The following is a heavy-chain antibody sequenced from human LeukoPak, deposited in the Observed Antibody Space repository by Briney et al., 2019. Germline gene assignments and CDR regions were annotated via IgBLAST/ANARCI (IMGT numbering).Heavy chain of an antibody. V-gene: IGHV3-7*01. Sequence: PGGSLRLSYAASGFTFSSYWMSWVRQAPGKGLECVANINKDGSEKYYVDSVKGRFTISRDNAKNSLYLQMNSLRAEDMAVYYCARAFARREIGYWFDPWGQGTLVTVSS. CDR3: ARAFARREIGYWFDP. D-gene: IGHD5-24*01. CDR2: INKDGSEK. CDR1: GFTFSSYW. J-gene: IGHJ5*02.